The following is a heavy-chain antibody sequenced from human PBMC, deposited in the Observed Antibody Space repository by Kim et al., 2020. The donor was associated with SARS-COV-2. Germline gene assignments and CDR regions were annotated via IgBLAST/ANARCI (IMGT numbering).Heavy chain of an antibody. CDR1: GDSVSSNSAA. CDR2: TYYRSEWYF. D-gene: IGHD6-19*01. Sequence: SQTLSLTCGISGDSVSSNSAAWSWIRQSPSRGLEWLGRTYYRSEWYFDYAVSLKSRITINPDTSKNQVSLQLKSVTPEDTAVYYCARGTILVAGTWYFDLWGRGTLVTVSS. CDR3: ARGTILVAGTWYFDL. J-gene: IGHJ2*01. V-gene: IGHV6-1*01.